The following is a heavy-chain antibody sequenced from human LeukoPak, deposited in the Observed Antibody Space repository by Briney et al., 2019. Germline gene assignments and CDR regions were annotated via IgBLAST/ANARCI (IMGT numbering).Heavy chain of an antibody. V-gene: IGHV3-53*01. CDR2: IYSGGST. Sequence: GGSLRLSCAASGFAVSSNYMTWVRQAPGKGLYWVSVIYSGGSTYYADSVEGRFTISRDNSKNTLYLQMNSLRAEDTAVYYCARLTMVLAFDIWGQGTMVTVSS. D-gene: IGHD4/OR15-4a*01. J-gene: IGHJ3*02. CDR3: ARLTMVLAFDI. CDR1: GFAVSSNY.